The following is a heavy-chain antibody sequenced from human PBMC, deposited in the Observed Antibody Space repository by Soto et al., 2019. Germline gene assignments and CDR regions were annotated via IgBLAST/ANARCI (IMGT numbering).Heavy chain of an antibody. CDR3: AKDRSGKQRAKLLDY. J-gene: IGHJ4*02. CDR1: GFTFSSYA. V-gene: IGHV3-23*01. CDR2: ISGSGGST. D-gene: IGHD6-25*01. Sequence: EVQLLESGGGLVQPGGSLRLSCAASGFTFSSYAMSWVRQAPGKGLEWVSAISGSGGSTYYADSVKGRFTISRDNAKNTQYLQMNSLRAEDTTVYYCAKDRSGKQRAKLLDYWGQGTLVTVSS.